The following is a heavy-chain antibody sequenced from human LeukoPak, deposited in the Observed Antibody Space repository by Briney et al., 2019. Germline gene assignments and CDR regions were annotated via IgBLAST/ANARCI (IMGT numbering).Heavy chain of an antibody. CDR3: AGNRNALGDVNWLDP. Sequence: PSETLSLTCTVSGASISGYYWNWIRQSPGKGLEWIAFIYDTGSSNYNPSLRSRVTISVDTSKNQFSLKLKSVTAADTAVYYCAGNRNALGDVNWLDPWGQGTLVTVSS. D-gene: IGHD3-16*01. CDR2: IYDTGSS. CDR1: GASISGYY. J-gene: IGHJ5*02. V-gene: IGHV4-59*01.